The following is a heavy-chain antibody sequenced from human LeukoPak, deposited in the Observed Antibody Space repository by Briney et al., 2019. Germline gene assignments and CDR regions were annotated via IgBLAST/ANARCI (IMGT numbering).Heavy chain of an antibody. CDR3: ATDGDMVATYSFDY. J-gene: IGHJ4*02. D-gene: IGHD5-12*01. CDR2: ISAYNGNT. V-gene: IGHV1-18*01. Sequence: ASVKVSCKASGYTFTSYGISWVRQAPGQGLEWMGWISAYNGNTNYAQKLQGRVTMTTDTSTSTAYMELRSLRSEDTAVYYCATDGDMVATYSFDYWGQGTLVTVSS. CDR1: GYTFTSYG.